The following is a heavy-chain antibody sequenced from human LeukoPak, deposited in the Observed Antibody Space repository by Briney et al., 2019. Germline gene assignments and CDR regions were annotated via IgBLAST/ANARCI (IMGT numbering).Heavy chain of an antibody. CDR3: ARDYYDSSGYYYFDY. J-gene: IGHJ4*02. Sequence: GGSLRLSCAAFGFTFSSYWMSWVRQAPGKGLEWVANIKQDGSEKYYVDSVKGRFTISRDNAKNSLYLQMNSLRAEDTAVYYCARDYYDSSGYYYFDYWGQGTLVTVSS. V-gene: IGHV3-7*01. D-gene: IGHD3-22*01. CDR1: GFTFSSYW. CDR2: IKQDGSEK.